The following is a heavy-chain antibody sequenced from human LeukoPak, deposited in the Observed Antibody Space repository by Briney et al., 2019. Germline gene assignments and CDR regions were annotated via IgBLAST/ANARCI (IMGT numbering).Heavy chain of an antibody. J-gene: IGHJ6*03. CDR3: AGAVIRGPSNIYYYYYMDV. CDR1: GFTFDDYA. CDR2: ISWNSIGI. D-gene: IGHD3-10*01. V-gene: IGHV3-9*01. Sequence: GGSLRLSCVASGFTFDDYAMHWVRQVPGKGLEWVSGISWNSIGIGYADSVKGRFTFSRDNARKSLYLQMSDLSPEDTALYYCAGAVIRGPSNIYYYYYMDVWGKGTTVTVSS.